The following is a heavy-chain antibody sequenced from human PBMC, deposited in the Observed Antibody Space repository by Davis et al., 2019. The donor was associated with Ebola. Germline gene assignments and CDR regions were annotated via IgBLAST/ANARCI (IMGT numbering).Heavy chain of an antibody. Sequence: ASVKVSCKASGYTFTSYGISWVRQAPGQGLEWMGWISAYNGNTNYAQKLQGRVTMTTDTSTSTAYMELRSLRSDDTAVYYCARGILEWLLYSGLDYYYMDVWGKGTTVTVSS. CDR2: ISAYNGNT. CDR3: ARGILEWLLYSGLDYYYMDV. J-gene: IGHJ6*03. CDR1: GYTFTSYG. D-gene: IGHD3-3*01. V-gene: IGHV1-18*04.